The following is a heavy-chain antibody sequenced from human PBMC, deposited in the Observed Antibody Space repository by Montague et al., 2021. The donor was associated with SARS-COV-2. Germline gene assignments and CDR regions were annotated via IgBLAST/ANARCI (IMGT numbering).Heavy chain of an antibody. V-gene: IGHV6-1*01. D-gene: IGHD1-26*01. CDR2: TYYRSKWYN. J-gene: IGHJ4*02. Sequence: CAISGDSVSRNRAAWNWIRQSPSRGLEWLGRTYYRSKWYNDYAVAVKSRITINPDTSKNQISLQLNSVTPEDTDVYYCARTSASSDYWGQGTLVTVSS. CDR1: GDSVSRNRAA. CDR3: ARTSASSDY.